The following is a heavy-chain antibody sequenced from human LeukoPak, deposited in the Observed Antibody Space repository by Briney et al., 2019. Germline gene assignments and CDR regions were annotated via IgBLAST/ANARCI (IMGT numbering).Heavy chain of an antibody. CDR3: ARYREVGATVDY. D-gene: IGHD1-26*01. V-gene: IGHV4-39*07. CDR2: IYYRGST. Sequence: SETLSLTCTVSGGSISSSSYYWGWIRQPPGRGLEWIASIYYRGSTHYNPSLASLKSRVTISGDTSKNQFSLRLSSVTAADTAVYHCARYREVGATVDYWGQGTLVIVSS. J-gene: IGHJ4*02. CDR1: GGSISSSSYY.